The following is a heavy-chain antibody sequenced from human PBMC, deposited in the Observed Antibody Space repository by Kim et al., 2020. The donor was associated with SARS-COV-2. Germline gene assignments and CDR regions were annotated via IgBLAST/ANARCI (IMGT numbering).Heavy chain of an antibody. Sequence: SVKVSCKASGGTFSSYAISWVRQAPGQGLEWMGRIIPILGIANYAQKFQGRVTITADKSTSTAYMELSSLRSEDTAVYYWASWLPGYSSGWYEVGRAIAAFDIWGQGTMVTVSS. CDR2: IIPILGIA. J-gene: IGHJ3*02. CDR3: ASWLPGYSSGWYEVGRAIAAFDI. CDR1: GGTFSSYA. D-gene: IGHD6-19*01. V-gene: IGHV1-69*04.